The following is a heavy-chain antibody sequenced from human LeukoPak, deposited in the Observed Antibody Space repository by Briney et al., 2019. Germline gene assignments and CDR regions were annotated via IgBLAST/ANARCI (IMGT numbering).Heavy chain of an antibody. CDR1: GFTLSSYW. D-gene: IGHD2-8*02. CDR2: IDTDASKT. Sequence: GGSLRLSCAASGFTLSSYWMHWVRQVPGKGLVWVSRIDTDASKTNYADSVKGRFTISRDNAKNTLYLQMNSLRAEDTAVYYCTRGLLGIDYWGQGTLVTVSS. J-gene: IGHJ4*02. CDR3: TRGLLGIDY. V-gene: IGHV3-74*01.